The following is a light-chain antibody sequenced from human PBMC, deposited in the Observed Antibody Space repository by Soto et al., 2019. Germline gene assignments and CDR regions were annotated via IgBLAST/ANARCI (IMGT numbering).Light chain of an antibody. V-gene: IGKV1-39*01. CDR1: QSISSY. J-gene: IGKJ4*01. CDR3: QRSFRTPVT. Sequence: DIQMTQSPSSLSASVGDRVTITCRASQSISSYLNWYQQKPGKAPKLLIYAASSLQSGVPSRFSGSGSGTDFTLTISSLQPEDFATYYCQRSFRTPVTFGGGTKVEIK. CDR2: AAS.